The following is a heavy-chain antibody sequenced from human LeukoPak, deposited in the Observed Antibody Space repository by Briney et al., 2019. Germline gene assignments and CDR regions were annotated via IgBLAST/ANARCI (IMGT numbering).Heavy chain of an antibody. J-gene: IGHJ4*02. Sequence: GGSLRLSCAASGFTVSSNYMSWVRQAPGKGLEWVSVIYSGGSTYYADSVRGRFSISRDNAKNTLYLQMNSLRAEDTAVYYCARGLSGYASSLGYWGQGTLVTVSA. V-gene: IGHV3-53*01. D-gene: IGHD6-6*01. CDR2: IYSGGST. CDR3: ARGLSGYASSLGY. CDR1: GFTVSSNY.